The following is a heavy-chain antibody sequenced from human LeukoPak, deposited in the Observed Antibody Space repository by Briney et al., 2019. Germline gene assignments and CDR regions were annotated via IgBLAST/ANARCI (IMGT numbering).Heavy chain of an antibody. CDR3: AGDGVAGRSDALDL. CDR1: GYTFTDYY. V-gene: IGHV1-2*02. J-gene: IGHJ3*01. CDR2: IGPKSADT. Sequence: ASVKVSCKASGYTFTDYYIHWVRQAPGQGLEWMTYIGPKSADTHYAQKFQGRVTMTLDTSISTAYMELKWLTADDTAVYYCAGDGVAGRSDALDLWGQGTMVTVYS. D-gene: IGHD6-19*01.